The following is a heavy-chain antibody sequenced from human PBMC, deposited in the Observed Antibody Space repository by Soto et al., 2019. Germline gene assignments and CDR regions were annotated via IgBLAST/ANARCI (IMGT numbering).Heavy chain of an antibody. V-gene: IGHV3-74*01. CDR3: ARGYYGDPPALDY. D-gene: IGHD4-17*01. J-gene: IGHJ4*02. CDR1: GFTFSSYY. Sequence: EVQLVEPGGGLVQPGGSLRLSCAASGFTFSSYYMHWVRQAPGKGLVWISRIKTDGSFSSYADSVKGRFTISRDNAKNTLFLQMNSLRDDDTAVYYCARGYYGDPPALDYWGQGTLVSVSS. CDR2: IKTDGSFS.